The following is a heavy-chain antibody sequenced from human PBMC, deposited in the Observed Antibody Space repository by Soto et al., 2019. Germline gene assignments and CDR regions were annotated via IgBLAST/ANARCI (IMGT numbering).Heavy chain of an antibody. CDR1: GGSISSGGYY. J-gene: IGHJ6*02. CDR3: ARGEYSSSSRDYYYGMDV. V-gene: IGHV4-31*11. D-gene: IGHD6-6*01. CDR2: IYYSGST. Sequence: SETLSLTCAISGGSISSGGYYWSWIRQHPGKGLEWIGYIYYSGSTYYNPSLKSRVTISVDTSKNQFSLKLSSVTAADTAVYYCARGEYSSSSRDYYYGMDVWGQGTTVTVSS.